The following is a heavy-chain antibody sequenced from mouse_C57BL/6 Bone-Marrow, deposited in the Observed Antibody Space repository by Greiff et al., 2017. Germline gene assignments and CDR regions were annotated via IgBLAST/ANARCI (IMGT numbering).Heavy chain of an antibody. V-gene: IGHV1-55*01. CDR1: GYTFTSYW. D-gene: IGHD1-1*01. CDR2: IYPGSGST. Sequence: QVQLQQPGAELVKPGASVKMSCKASGYTFTSYWITWVKQRPGQGLEWIGDIYPGSGSTNYNEKFKSKATLTVDTSSSTAYMQLSSLTSEDSAVYYCARSYYGSSHYAMDYWGQGTSVTVSS. CDR3: ARSYYGSSHYAMDY. J-gene: IGHJ4*01.